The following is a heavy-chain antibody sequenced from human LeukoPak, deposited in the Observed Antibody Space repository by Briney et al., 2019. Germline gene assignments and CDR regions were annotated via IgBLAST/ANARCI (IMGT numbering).Heavy chain of an antibody. CDR3: ARDWLWSSGWNNDAFDI. V-gene: IGHV6-1*01. CDR1: GDSVSSNSAA. CDR2: TYYRSKWYN. Sequence: SQTLSLTCAISGDSVSSNSAAWNWIRQSPSRGLEWLGRTYYRSKWYNDYAVSVKSRITINPDTSKNQFSLQLNSVTPEDTAVYYCARDWLWSSGWNNDAFDIWGQGTMVTVSS. J-gene: IGHJ3*02. D-gene: IGHD6-19*01.